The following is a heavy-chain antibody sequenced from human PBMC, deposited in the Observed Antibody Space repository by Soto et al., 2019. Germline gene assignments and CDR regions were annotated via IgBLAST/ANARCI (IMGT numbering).Heavy chain of an antibody. CDR2: IKRDGSTT. CDR3: ARGASKYYYEDV. Sequence: EVQLVESGGGLVQPGGSLRLSCAASGFTFSAYWMHWVRQAPGKGLEWVSRIKRDGSTTNYADSVKGRITISRDNAKNTLYLEMNRLRVEDTADYDCARGASKYYYEDVWGKGTTVTVSS. CDR1: GFTFSAYW. J-gene: IGHJ6*03. V-gene: IGHV3-74*01.